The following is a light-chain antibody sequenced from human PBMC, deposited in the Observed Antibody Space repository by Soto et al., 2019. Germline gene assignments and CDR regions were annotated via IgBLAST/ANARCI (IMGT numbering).Light chain of an antibody. CDR3: QKYGGAPYT. V-gene: IGKV1-27*01. CDR2: AAS. Sequence: DIQMTQSPSSLSASVGDRVTITCRASQDIRDYLVWYQQRPGKDPSLLIYAASTLQSGVPSRFSSSGFGTDFTLTISSLQSEDVATYYCQKYGGAPYTFGPGTKVDLK. CDR1: QDIRDY. J-gene: IGKJ3*01.